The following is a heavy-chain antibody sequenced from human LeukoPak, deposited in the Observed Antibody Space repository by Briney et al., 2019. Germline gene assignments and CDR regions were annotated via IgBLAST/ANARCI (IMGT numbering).Heavy chain of an antibody. CDR1: GFTFSSYG. CDR3: AKDLAAAGALDY. V-gene: IGHV3-33*06. J-gene: IGHJ4*02. Sequence: GGSLRLSCAASGFTFSSYGMHWVRQAPGKGLEWVADIWYDGSNKYYADSVKGRFTISRDNSKNTLYLQMNSLRAEDTAVYYCAKDLAAAGALDYWGQGTLVTVSS. D-gene: IGHD6-13*01. CDR2: IWYDGSNK.